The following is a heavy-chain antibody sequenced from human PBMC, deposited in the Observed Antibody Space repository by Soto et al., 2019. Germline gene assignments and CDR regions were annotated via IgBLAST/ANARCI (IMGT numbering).Heavy chain of an antibody. CDR1: GGTFSSYA. V-gene: IGHV1-69*01. D-gene: IGHD3-10*01. Sequence: QVPLVQSGAEVKKPGSSVTVSCKASGGTFSSYAIHWGRQAPGQGLEWMGGIIPMYGPAKYAQRFQGRVTITADESTTTVYMELTSLTSQETAVYYCARVTSMVRGVIDNWFDPWGHGTLVTVSS. CDR3: ARVTSMVRGVIDNWFDP. CDR2: IIPMYGPA. J-gene: IGHJ5*02.